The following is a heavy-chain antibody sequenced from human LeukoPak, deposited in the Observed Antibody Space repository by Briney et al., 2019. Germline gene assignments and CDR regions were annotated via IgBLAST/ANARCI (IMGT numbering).Heavy chain of an antibody. V-gene: IGHV4-34*01. D-gene: IGHD2-2*01. CDR2: INARGDT. CDR3: ARGLVPAPRAYNWFDL. J-gene: IGHJ5*02. Sequence: SETLSLTCAVSGGSFIDYYWNWIRQPPGKGLEWIGEINARGDTNYNPSLKSRVTISVDTSESQFSQSLTSTIAADKGVYYCARGLVPAPRAYNWFDLWGQGTLVSVSS. CDR1: GGSFIDYY.